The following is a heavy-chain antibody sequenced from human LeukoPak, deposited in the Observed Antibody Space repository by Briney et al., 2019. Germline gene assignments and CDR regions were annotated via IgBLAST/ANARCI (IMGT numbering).Heavy chain of an antibody. CDR2: IYYSGGT. Sequence: SETLSLTCTVSGGSISSYYWSWIRQPPGKGPEWIGYIYYSGGTYYNPSLKSRVIISLDTSKNQFSLKLSSVTAADTAVYYCARAPVYSGTYFDYWGQGTLVTVSS. CDR1: GGSISSYY. CDR3: ARAPVYSGTYFDY. D-gene: IGHD1-26*01. V-gene: IGHV4-59*08. J-gene: IGHJ4*02.